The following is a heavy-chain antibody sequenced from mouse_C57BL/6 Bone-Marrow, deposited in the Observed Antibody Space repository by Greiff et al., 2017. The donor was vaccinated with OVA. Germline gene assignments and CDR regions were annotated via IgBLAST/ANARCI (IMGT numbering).Heavy chain of an antibody. D-gene: IGHD6-2*01. Sequence: HLNYSFSYLLSPFSSFKLSFNSSGYTFTYHYINGVKQSPLHGRDWIARIYPGIGNTYYNEKFKGKATLTAEKSSSTAYMQLSSLTSEDSAVYFCARGSPFDYWGQGTTLTVSS. CDR3: ARGSPFDY. V-gene: IGHV1-76*01. CDR1: GYTFTYHY. J-gene: IGHJ2*01. CDR2: IYPGIGNT.